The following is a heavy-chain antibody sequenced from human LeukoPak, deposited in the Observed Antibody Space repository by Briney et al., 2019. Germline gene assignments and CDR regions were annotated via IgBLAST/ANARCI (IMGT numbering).Heavy chain of an antibody. J-gene: IGHJ6*02. D-gene: IGHD6-19*01. CDR1: GFTFSSYG. Sequence: GGSLRLSCAASGFTFSSYGMHWVRQAPGKGLEWVAVISYDGSNKYYADSVKGRFTISRDNSKNTLYLQMNSLRVEDTAVYNCAKDSSGWSYYYGMDVWGQGTTVTVSS. V-gene: IGHV3-30*18. CDR3: AKDSSGWSYYYGMDV. CDR2: ISYDGSNK.